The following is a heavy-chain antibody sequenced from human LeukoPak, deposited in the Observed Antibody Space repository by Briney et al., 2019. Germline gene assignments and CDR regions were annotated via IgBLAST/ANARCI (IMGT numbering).Heavy chain of an antibody. CDR2: ISGSGGST. D-gene: IGHD6-13*01. J-gene: IGHJ4*02. V-gene: IGHV3-23*01. CDR1: GFTFSSCA. Sequence: GGPLRLSCAASGFTFSSCAMSWVRQAPGKGLEWVSAISGSGGSTYYADSVKGRFTISRDNSKNTLYLQMNSLRAEDTAVYYCAKDPEYSSSWYYFDYWGQGTLVTVSS. CDR3: AKDPEYSSSWYYFDY.